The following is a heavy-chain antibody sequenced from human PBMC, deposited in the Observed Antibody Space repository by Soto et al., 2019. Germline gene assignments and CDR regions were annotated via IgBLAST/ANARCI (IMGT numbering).Heavy chain of an antibody. V-gene: IGHV2-5*02. CDR2: IYWDDDH. J-gene: IGHJ4*02. D-gene: IGHD3-10*01. CDR3: AREVYYSTYFDS. CDR1: GFSLSTSGVG. Sequence: QITLKESGPTLVRPTQTLTLTCTFSGFSLSTSGVGVGWIRQPPGKALEWLALIYWDDDHRYSPPLKTRLTITKATSKNQVVLTMTKLDPADTATYYCAREVYYSTYFDSWGQGTLVTVSS.